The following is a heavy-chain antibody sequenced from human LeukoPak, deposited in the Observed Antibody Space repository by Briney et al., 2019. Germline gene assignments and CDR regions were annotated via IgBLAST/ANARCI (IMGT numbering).Heavy chain of an antibody. Sequence: PGGTLRLSCAASGFTFSSYGMSWVRQAPGKGLEWVSAISGSGGSTYYADSVKGPFTISRDNSKNTLYLQMNSLRAEDTAVYYCAKEGRSPDYYYYYMDVWGKGTTVTISS. CDR2: ISGSGGST. V-gene: IGHV3-23*01. CDR1: GFTFSSYG. CDR3: AKEGRSPDYYYYYMDV. J-gene: IGHJ6*03.